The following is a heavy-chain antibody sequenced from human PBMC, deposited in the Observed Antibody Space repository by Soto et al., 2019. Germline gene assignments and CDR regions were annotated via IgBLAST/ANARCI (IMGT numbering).Heavy chain of an antibody. Sequence: SETLSLTCTVSGGSISSSSYYWGWIRQPPGKGLEWIGSIYYSGSTYYNPSLKSRVTISVDTSKNQFSLKLSSVTAADTAVYYCARPRSWNYDQTCWYFDLWGRGTLVTVSS. D-gene: IGHD1-7*01. CDR2: IYYSGST. J-gene: IGHJ2*01. V-gene: IGHV4-39*01. CDR1: GGSISSSSYY. CDR3: ARPRSWNYDQTCWYFDL.